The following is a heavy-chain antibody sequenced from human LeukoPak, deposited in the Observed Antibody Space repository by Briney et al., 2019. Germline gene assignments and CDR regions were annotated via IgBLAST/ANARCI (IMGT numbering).Heavy chain of an antibody. D-gene: IGHD3-10*01. CDR1: GGSISSYY. J-gene: IGHJ4*02. CDR3: ARARANYYGSGSYLDY. V-gene: IGHV4-59*01. Sequence: SETLSLTCTVSGGSISSYYWSWIRQPPGKGLEWIGYIYYSGSTNYNPSLKSRVTISVDTSKNQFSLKLSSVTAADTVVYYCARARANYYGSGSYLDYWGQGTLVTVSS. CDR2: IYYSGST.